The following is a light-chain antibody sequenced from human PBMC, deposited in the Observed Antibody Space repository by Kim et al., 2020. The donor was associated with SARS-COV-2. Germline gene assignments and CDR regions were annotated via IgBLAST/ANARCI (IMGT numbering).Light chain of an antibody. V-gene: IGLV2-11*01. J-gene: IGLJ1*01. CDR1: SSDVGGYNY. CDR3: CSFTGSFTYV. Sequence: HSVTITCTGTSSDVGGYNYVSWYQQHPGKAPKLMIYDVNKWPSGVPDRFSGSKSGNTASLTISGLQAEDEADYYCCSFTGSFTYVFGTGTKVTVL. CDR2: DVN.